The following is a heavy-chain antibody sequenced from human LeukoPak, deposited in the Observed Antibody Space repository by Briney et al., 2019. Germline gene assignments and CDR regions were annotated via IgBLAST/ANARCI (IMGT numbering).Heavy chain of an antibody. Sequence: ASVKVSCKASGYTFTSYGISWVRQAPGQGLEWMGCISDYNGNTNYAQKLQGRVTMTTDTSTSTAYMALRSLRSGDTAVYYCARNYGGNSALLLDDYWGQGTLVTVSS. CDR1: GYTFTSYG. V-gene: IGHV1-18*01. D-gene: IGHD4-23*01. CDR2: ISDYNGNT. J-gene: IGHJ4*02. CDR3: ARNYGGNSALLLDDY.